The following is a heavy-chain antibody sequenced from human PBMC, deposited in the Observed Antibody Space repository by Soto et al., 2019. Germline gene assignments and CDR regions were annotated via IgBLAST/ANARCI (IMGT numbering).Heavy chain of an antibody. CDR2: ISGSDGST. J-gene: IGHJ4*02. CDR3: AKSYGSGSSRSYFDY. V-gene: IGHV3-23*01. Sequence: GGSLRLSCAASGFTFSSYAMSWVRQAPGKGLEWVSAISGSDGSTYYADSVKGRFTISRDNSKNTLYLQMNSLRAEDTAVYYCAKSYGSGSSRSYFDYWGQGTLVTVSS. D-gene: IGHD3-10*01. CDR1: GFTFSSYA.